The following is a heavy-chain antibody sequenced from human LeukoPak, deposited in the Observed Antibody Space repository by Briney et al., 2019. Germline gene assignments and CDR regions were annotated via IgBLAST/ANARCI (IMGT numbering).Heavy chain of an antibody. D-gene: IGHD3-22*01. CDR2: IYYSGST. J-gene: IGHJ5*02. V-gene: IGHV4-39*01. CDR3: ARRSGDSSGYYYVSWFDP. CDR1: GGSISSSSYY. Sequence: SETLSLTCTVSGGSISSSSYYWGWIRQPPGKGLEWIGSIYYSGSTYYNPSLKSRVTISVDTSKNQFSLKLSSVTAADTAVYYCARRSGDSSGYYYVSWFDPWGQGTLVTVSS.